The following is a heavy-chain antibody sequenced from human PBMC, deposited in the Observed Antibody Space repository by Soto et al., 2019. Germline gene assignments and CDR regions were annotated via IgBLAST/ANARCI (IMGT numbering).Heavy chain of an antibody. CDR2: LSGSGVST. J-gene: IGHJ6*02. V-gene: IGHV3-23*01. D-gene: IGHD3-22*01. CDR3: PKGGGSKDYYDTSGYYLYYYYAMDV. Sequence: EVQLLESGGGLVQPGGSLRLSCAASGFTFSSYAMTWVRQAPGKGLEWVSALSGSGVSTYYADSVKGRFTISRDNSKNTLYLKMNSLGAEDTAVYSWPKGGGSKDYYDTSGYYLYYYYAMDVWGQGTTVTVSS. CDR1: GFTFSSYA.